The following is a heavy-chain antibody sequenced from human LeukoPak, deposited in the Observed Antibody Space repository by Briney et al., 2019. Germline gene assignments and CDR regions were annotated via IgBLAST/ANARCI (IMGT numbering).Heavy chain of an antibody. CDR1: GYSISSGYY. Sequence: PSETLSLTCTVSGYSISSGYYWGWIRQPPGKGLEWIGSIYHSGSTYYNPSLKSRVTISVDTSKNQFSLKLSSVTAADTAVYYCARLVTMVRGTIDYWGQGTLVTVSS. CDR3: ARLVTMVRGTIDY. CDR2: IYHSGST. V-gene: IGHV4-38-2*02. D-gene: IGHD3-10*01. J-gene: IGHJ4*02.